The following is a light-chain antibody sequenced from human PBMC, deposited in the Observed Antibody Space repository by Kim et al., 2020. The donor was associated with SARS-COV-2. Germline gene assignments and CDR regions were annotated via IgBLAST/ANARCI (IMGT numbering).Light chain of an antibody. V-gene: IGKV1-17*03. J-gene: IGKJ3*01. Sequence: DIQMTQSPSAMSASVGDRVTITCRATEDIGNGLAWFQQEPGKVPKRLIYAASNLQTGVPSRFSGSGSGTEFTLTISSLQPVDFATYYCLQHSRYPFTFGPGTKVDIK. CDR3: LQHSRYPFT. CDR2: AAS. CDR1: EDIGNG.